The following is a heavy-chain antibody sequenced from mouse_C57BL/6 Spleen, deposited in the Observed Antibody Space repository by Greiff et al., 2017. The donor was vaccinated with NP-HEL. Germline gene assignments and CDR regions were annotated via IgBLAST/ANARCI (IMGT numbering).Heavy chain of an antibody. CDR2: ISSGSSTI. J-gene: IGHJ4*01. CDR3: ANYYGSSYDAMDY. CDR1: GFTFSDYG. Sequence: EVQLQESGGGLVKPGGSLKLSCAASGFTFSDYGMHWVRQAPEKGLEWVAYISSGSSTIYYADTVKGRFTISRDNAKNTLFLQMTSLRSEDTAMYYCANYYGSSYDAMDYWGQGTSVTVSS. D-gene: IGHD1-1*01. V-gene: IGHV5-17*01.